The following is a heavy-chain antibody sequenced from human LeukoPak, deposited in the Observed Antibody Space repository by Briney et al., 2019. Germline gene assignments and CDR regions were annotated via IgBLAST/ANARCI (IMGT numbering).Heavy chain of an antibody. CDR2: IRSAGGAA. J-gene: IGHJ4*02. CDR1: GFTFRNAW. Sequence: GGSLRLSCVASGFTFRNAWMSWVRQVPGRGLEGVGRIRSAGGAAEYTAPVKGRFTISRDDAENTVHLQMSSLKAEDTGVYYFTADVLDLHPRVDYWGGETLVTVSS. D-gene: IGHD3/OR15-3a*01. V-gene: IGHV3-15*01. CDR3: TADVLDLHPRVDY.